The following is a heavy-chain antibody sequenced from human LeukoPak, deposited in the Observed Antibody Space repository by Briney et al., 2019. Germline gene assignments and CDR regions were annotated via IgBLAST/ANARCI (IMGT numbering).Heavy chain of an antibody. Sequence: SETLSLTCTVSGGPISSYYWSWIRQPPGKGLEWIGYIYYSGSTNYNPSLKSRVTISVDTSKNQFSLKVSSVTAADTAVYYCARLGDGYKLDNWGQGTLVTVSS. CDR2: IYYSGST. D-gene: IGHD5-24*01. CDR3: ARLGDGYKLDN. V-gene: IGHV4-59*08. CDR1: GGPISSYY. J-gene: IGHJ4*02.